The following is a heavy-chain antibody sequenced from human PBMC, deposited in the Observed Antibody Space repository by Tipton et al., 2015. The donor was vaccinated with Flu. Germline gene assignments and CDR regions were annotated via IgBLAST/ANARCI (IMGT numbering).Heavy chain of an antibody. Sequence: QLVQSGPEVKKPGASVKVSCKASGYTFSSYEINWVRQATGQGLEGMGWMNPNSGNTGYAQKFQGRVTMTRNTSISTAYMELTSLTSGDTAVYYCARNRQQSRYFDLWGRGTLVTVSS. CDR2: MNPNSGNT. V-gene: IGHV1-8*01. CDR1: GYTFSSYE. CDR3: ARNRQQSRYFDL. D-gene: IGHD1-1*01. J-gene: IGHJ2*01.